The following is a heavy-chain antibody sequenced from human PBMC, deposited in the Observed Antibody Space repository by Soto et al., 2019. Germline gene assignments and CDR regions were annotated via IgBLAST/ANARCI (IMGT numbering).Heavy chain of an antibody. CDR1: GGTFSSYA. V-gene: IGHV1-69*01. D-gene: IGHD3-22*01. Sequence: QVQLVQSGAEVQKPGSSVKISCKASGGTFSSYAISWVRQAPGQGLEWMGGIIPIFGTANYAQKFQGRVTITADESTSTAYMELSSLRAEDTAVYYCARAGASGSHIGYWGQGTLVTVSS. CDR2: IIPIFGTA. CDR3: ARAGASGSHIGY. J-gene: IGHJ4*02.